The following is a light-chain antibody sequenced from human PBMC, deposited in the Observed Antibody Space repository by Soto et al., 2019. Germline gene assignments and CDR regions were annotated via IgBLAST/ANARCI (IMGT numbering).Light chain of an antibody. CDR2: EVN. V-gene: IGLV2-14*01. CDR3: GSYTSSSTLNWV. Sequence: QSVLTQPASVSGSPGQSITISCTGTSSDFGDYNYVSWYQHHPGKAPKVMIYEVNNRPSGVSDRFSGSKSGNTASLTISGLQAEDEADYYCGSYTSSSTLNWVFGGGTKVTVL. CDR1: SSDFGDYNY. J-gene: IGLJ3*02.